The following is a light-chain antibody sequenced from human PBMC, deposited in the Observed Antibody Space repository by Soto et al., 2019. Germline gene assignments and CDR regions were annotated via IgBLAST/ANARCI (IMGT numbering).Light chain of an antibody. Sequence: IQMTQSPSSIAASVGGRATISCGASQSIRYWLAWFQQKAGKAPKLLIYEASRLESRVPSSISGSGSGTEFTLTISSLQTDDFATYYCQQYTSNPWTFGQGTKVDIK. J-gene: IGKJ1*01. CDR3: QQYTSNPWT. CDR2: EAS. V-gene: IGKV1-5*03. CDR1: QSIRYW.